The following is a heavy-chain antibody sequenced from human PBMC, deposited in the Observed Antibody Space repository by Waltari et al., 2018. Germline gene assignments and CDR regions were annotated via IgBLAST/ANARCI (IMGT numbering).Heavy chain of an antibody. CDR3: ARGVFSNRPFDY. V-gene: IGHV4-34*01. CDR1: GGSFSGYY. CDR2: INHSGST. D-gene: IGHD4-4*01. Sequence: QVQLQQWGAGLLKPSETLSLTCAVYGGSFSGYYWSWIRQPPGKGLEWIGEINHSGSTNYNPSLKSRVTIAVDTSKNQFSLTLSAVTAADTAVYYCARGVFSNRPFDYWGQGTLVTVSS. J-gene: IGHJ4*02.